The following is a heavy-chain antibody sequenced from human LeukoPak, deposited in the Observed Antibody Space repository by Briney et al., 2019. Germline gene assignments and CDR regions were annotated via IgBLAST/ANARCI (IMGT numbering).Heavy chain of an antibody. CDR2: MNPNSGNT. CDR1: GYTFTSYD. CDR3: ARGRDDFWSGYQDY. J-gene: IGHJ4*02. Sequence: ASVKVSCKASGYTFTSYDINWVRQATGQGLEWMGWMNPNSGNTGYAQKFQGRVTMTRNTSISTAYMEPSSLRSEDTAVYYCARGRDDFWSGYQDYWGQGTLVTVSS. D-gene: IGHD3-3*01. V-gene: IGHV1-8*01.